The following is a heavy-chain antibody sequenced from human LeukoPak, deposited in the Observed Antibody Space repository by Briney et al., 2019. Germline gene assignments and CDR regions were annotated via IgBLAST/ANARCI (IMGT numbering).Heavy chain of an antibody. Sequence: GGSLRLSCAASGFTYSTYWMSWVRQAPGKGLEWVAVIWYGGSNKYYADSVKGRFTISRDNSKNTLYLQMNSLRAEDTAVYYCARDGFDCSSTSCYYYYYYYMDVWGKGTTVTVSS. CDR2: IWYGGSNK. D-gene: IGHD2-2*01. V-gene: IGHV3-33*08. J-gene: IGHJ6*03. CDR3: ARDGFDCSSTSCYYYYYYYMDV. CDR1: GFTYSTYW.